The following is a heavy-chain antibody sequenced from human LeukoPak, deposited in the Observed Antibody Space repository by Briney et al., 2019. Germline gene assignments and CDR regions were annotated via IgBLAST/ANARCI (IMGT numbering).Heavy chain of an antibody. CDR1: GFTFIDYD. J-gene: IGHJ4*02. CDR3: ARGGIQVSGIDEFDY. V-gene: IGHV3-13*01. CDR2: IGIRGDT. Sequence: GGSLRLSCAASGFTFIDYDMHWVRQVIGKGLECVWAIGIRGDTHYSGSVKGRFTISRENAESSLYLQMNSLRAEDTAVYYCARGGIQVSGIDEFDYRGQGTLVTVSS. D-gene: IGHD6-19*01.